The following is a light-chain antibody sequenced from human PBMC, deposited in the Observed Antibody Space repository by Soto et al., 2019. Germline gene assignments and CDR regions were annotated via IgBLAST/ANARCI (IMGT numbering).Light chain of an antibody. V-gene: IGKV1-27*01. CDR3: QNYNSAPRT. J-gene: IGKJ1*01. Sequence: DIQMTQSPSSLSASIGDRVTISCRASQGISNDLAWYQQKPWKVPYLLIYAASTSHSGVPPRFRRSGSGTDFTLTISSLQPEDVATYYCQNYNSAPRTFGQGTKLDIK. CDR2: AAS. CDR1: QGISND.